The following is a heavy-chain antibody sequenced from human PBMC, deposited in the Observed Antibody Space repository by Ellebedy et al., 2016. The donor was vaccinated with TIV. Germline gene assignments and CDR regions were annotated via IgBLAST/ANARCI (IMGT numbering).Heavy chain of an antibody. CDR1: GYTFTSYA. CDR3: ARDEGLARFDP. Sequence: AASVKVSCKASGYTFTSYAMHWVRQAPGQRLEWMGWINAGNGNTKYSQKFQGRVTITRDTSASTAYMELSSLRSEDTSVYYCARDEGLARFDPWGQGTLFTVSS. CDR2: INAGNGNT. J-gene: IGHJ5*02. D-gene: IGHD3/OR15-3a*01. V-gene: IGHV1-3*01.